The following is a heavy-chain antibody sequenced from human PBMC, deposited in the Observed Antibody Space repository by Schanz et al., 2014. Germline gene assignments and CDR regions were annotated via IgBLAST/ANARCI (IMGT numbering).Heavy chain of an antibody. V-gene: IGHV3-21*01. D-gene: IGHD3-22*01. CDR3: ARDRGSAVGYQYYGMDV. CDR1: GFSLSSYN. CDR2: ISSSSSYI. Sequence: EVQLVESGGGLVKPGESLRLSCAASGFSLSSYNMNWVRQAPGKGLEWVSSISSSSSYIYYPDSVQGRFTISRDNSKNTVYLQMNSLRAEDTALYYCARDRGSAVGYQYYGMDVWGQGTTVTVSS. J-gene: IGHJ6*02.